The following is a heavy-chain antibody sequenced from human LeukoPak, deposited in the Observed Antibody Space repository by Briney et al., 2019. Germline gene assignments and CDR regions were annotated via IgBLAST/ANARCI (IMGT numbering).Heavy chain of an antibody. CDR1: GFTFSSYW. CDR3: ARARSGDFVY. CDR2: INSDGSST. J-gene: IGHJ4*02. D-gene: IGHD3-16*01. V-gene: IGHV3-74*01. Sequence: GGSLRLSCAASGFTFSSYWMHWVRQAPGKGLVWVSGINSDGSSTSYADSVKGRFTISRDNAKNTLYLQMNSLRAEDTAVYYCARARSGDFVYWGQGTLVTVSS.